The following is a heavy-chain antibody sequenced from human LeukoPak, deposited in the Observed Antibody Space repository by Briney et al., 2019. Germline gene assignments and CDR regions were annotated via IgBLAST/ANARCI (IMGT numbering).Heavy chain of an antibody. V-gene: IGHV4-4*07. J-gene: IGHJ5*02. D-gene: IGHD3-22*01. CDR1: GGTFSSYY. Sequence: SESLSLTCTASGGTFSSYYMSWVRQPAGKGLEWIGRIYTNGSTNYNPSLTRRITMFVNTSKNQFSLKLIYVNTADTAVYYLSCVKFSGCFRGWLEGYDPWGQGTLVTVSS. CDR2: IYTNGST. CDR3: SCVKFSGCFRGWLEGYDP.